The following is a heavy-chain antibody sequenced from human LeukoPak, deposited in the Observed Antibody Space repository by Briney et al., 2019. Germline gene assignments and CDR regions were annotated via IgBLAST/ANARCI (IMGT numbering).Heavy chain of an antibody. CDR2: IYYSGST. CDR3: ARHKGASETTRRGYYYYGMDI. D-gene: IGHD1/OR15-1a*01. CDR1: GGSITDYY. J-gene: IGHJ6*02. V-gene: IGHV4-59*08. Sequence: SETLSLTCKVSGGSITDYYWSWIRQAPGQGLEWVGYIYYSGSTNYNPSLKSRVTISIATSKTQFYLKLSSVTAADTAVYYCARHKGASETTRRGYYYYGMDIWGQGTTVTVSS.